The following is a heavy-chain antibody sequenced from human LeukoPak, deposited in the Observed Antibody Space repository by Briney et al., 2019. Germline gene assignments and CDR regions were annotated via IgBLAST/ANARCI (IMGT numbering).Heavy chain of an antibody. CDR3: ARRRKGSRQFYYDSSGYYLFDY. V-gene: IGHV4-34*01. D-gene: IGHD3-22*01. CDR1: GGSFSGYY. CDR2: INHSGST. Sequence: PSETLSLTCAVYGGSFSGYYWSWIRQPPGTGLEWIGEINHSGSTNYNPSLKSRVTISVDTSKNQFSLKLSSVTAADTAVYYCARRRKGSRQFYYDSSGYYLFDYWGQGTLVTVSS. J-gene: IGHJ4*02.